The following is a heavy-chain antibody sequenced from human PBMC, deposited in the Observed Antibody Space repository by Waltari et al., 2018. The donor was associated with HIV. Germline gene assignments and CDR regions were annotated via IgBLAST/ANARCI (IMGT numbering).Heavy chain of an antibody. CDR2: INHSGSTI. CDR1: AVTFSGPE. V-gene: IGHV3-11*01. J-gene: IGHJ4*02. D-gene: IGHD5-12*01. Sequence: VYLVASSGRLDKSGGHLTLSCPAAAVTFSGPETTWIRQAPGKGLELISYINHSGSTISYTDSVKGLFTISRDNAKNSLYLQMNSLRVEDTAVYYCGRAIQERWLHSGGGHWGQGILVTVSS. CDR3: GRAIQERWLHSGGGH.